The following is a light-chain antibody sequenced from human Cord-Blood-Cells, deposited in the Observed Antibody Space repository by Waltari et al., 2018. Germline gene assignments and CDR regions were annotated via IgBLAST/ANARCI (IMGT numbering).Light chain of an antibody. CDR3: QQYNSYLT. V-gene: IGKV1-5*03. CDR2: NAS. CDR1: QSISSW. J-gene: IGKJ4*01. Sequence: DIQMTQSPSTLSASVGDRVTTTCRASQSISSWLAWYQQKPGNAPKLLIYNASSLEIGVPSRFSGRGSGTEFTLTISSLQPDDFATYYCQQYNSYLTFGGGTKVEIK.